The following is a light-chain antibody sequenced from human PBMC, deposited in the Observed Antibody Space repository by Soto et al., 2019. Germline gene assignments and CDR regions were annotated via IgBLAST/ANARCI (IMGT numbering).Light chain of an antibody. CDR1: QIVSSSY. J-gene: IGKJ1*01. Sequence: VLTHSPGTLALSLGARATLSCRASQIVSSSYLAWYQHRPGQAPSLLIFSASTRATGVPARFSGSGSGTEFTLTISSLQSEDFAVYYCQQYNKWPQWTFGQGTKVDI. CDR2: SAS. CDR3: QQYNKWPQWT. V-gene: IGKV3-15*01.